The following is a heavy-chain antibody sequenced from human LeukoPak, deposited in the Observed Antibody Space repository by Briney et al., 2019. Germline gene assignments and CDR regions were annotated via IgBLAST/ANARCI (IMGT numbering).Heavy chain of an antibody. CDR2: ISSSSSTI. CDR1: GFTFSSYS. V-gene: IGHV3-48*04. CDR3: ARGSWGSGDY. J-gene: IGHJ4*02. D-gene: IGHD7-27*01. Sequence: GGSLRLSCAASGFTFSSYSMSWVRQAPGKGLEWVSYISSSSSTIYYADSVKGRSTISRDNAKNSLYLQMNSLRAEDTAVYYCARGSWGSGDYWGQGTLVTVSS.